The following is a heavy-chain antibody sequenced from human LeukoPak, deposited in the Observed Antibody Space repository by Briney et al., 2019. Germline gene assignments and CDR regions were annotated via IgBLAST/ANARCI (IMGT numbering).Heavy chain of an antibody. V-gene: IGHV1-46*01. CDR1: GYTFSSYY. CDR3: ARDYGSGRNWFDP. CDR2: INPSGGST. J-gene: IGHJ5*02. D-gene: IGHD3-10*01. Sequence: ASVKVSCKASGYTFSSYYMHWVRQAPGQGPEWRGVINPSGGSTTYAQKFQGRVTMSRDTSTSTVYMELSSLRSEDTAVYYCARDYGSGRNWFDPWGQGTLVTVSS.